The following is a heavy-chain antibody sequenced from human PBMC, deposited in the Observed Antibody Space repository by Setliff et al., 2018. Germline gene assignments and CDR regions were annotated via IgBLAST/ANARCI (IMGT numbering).Heavy chain of an antibody. D-gene: IGHD3-10*01. CDR1: GYSFTSYG. CDR2: ISAYNDNK. Sequence: ASVKVSCKASGYSFTSYGISWVRQAPGQGLEWMGWISAYNDNKNYAQKFQGRVTMTTDTSANTVFMELRSLRSDDTAMFYCARVVYYASGSSLSYGMDVWGQGTAVTVSS. CDR3: ARVVYYASGSSLSYGMDV. V-gene: IGHV1-18*01. J-gene: IGHJ6*02.